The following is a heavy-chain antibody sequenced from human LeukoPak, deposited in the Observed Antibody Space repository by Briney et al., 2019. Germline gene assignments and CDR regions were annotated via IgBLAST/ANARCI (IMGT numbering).Heavy chain of an antibody. CDR3: ARAVIAAAGSDY. J-gene: IGHJ4*02. CDR2: INPNSGGT. V-gene: IGHV1-2*02. D-gene: IGHD6-13*01. CDR1: GYTFTGYY. Sequence: ASVKVSCKASGYTFTGYYMHWVRQAPGQGLEWMGWINPNSGGTNYAQKFQGRVTKTRDTSISTAYMELSRLRSDDTAVYYCARAVIAAAGSDYWGQGTLVTVSS.